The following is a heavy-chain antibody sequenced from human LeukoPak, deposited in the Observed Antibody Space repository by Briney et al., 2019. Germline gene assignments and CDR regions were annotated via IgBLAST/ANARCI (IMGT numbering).Heavy chain of an antibody. CDR3: ARHSRSGSGGYENAFDI. CDR2: IYSGGST. Sequence: PSETLSLTCTVSGGSISSSSYYWDWIRQSPGKGLEWIGNIYSGGSTYYTPSLKSRVTLSVDTSKNQSSLKLSSVTAADTAIYFCARHSRSGSGGYENAFDIWGQGTMVTVSS. CDR1: GGSISSSSYY. D-gene: IGHD5-12*01. V-gene: IGHV4-39*01. J-gene: IGHJ3*02.